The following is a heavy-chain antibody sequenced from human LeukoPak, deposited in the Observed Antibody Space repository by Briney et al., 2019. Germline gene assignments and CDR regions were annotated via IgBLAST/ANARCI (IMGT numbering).Heavy chain of an antibody. CDR3: ARDQDGSGAPTYAFDI. V-gene: IGHV3-33*01. Sequence: GGSLRLSCAASGFTFSSYGMHWVRQAPGKGLEWVAVICYDGSNKYYADSVKGRFTISRDNSKNTLYLQMNSLRAEDTAVYYCARDQDGSGAPTYAFDIWGQGPMVTVSS. CDR1: GFTFSSYG. CDR2: ICYDGSNK. D-gene: IGHD5-24*01. J-gene: IGHJ3*02.